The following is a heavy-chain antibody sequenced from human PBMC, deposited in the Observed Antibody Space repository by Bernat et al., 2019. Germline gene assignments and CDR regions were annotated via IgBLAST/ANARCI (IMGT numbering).Heavy chain of an antibody. CDR3: TRHEATRDY. CDR2: IRSKANSYAT. Sequence: EVQLVESGGGLVQPGVSLKLSCAASGFTFSGSAMHWVRQAPGKGLEWVGRIRSKANSYATAYAASVKGRFTISRDDSKSTAYLQMNSLKTEDTAVYYCTRHEATRDYWGQGTLVTVSS. CDR1: GFTFSGSA. V-gene: IGHV3-73*02. J-gene: IGHJ4*02.